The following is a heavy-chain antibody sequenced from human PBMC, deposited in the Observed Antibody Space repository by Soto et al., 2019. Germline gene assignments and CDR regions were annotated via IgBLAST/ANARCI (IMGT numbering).Heavy chain of an antibody. J-gene: IGHJ6*02. Sequence: QVQLVQSGAEVKKPGASVKVSCKASGYTFTSYDINCVRQATGQGLEWMGWMNPNSGNTVYAQKFQGRVTMTRNTSISTAYRELISLRSEDTAVYYCARYPSRIAIVYYYGKHVRGQVTTVTVT. D-gene: IGHD1-26*01. V-gene: IGHV1-8*01. CDR3: ARYPSRIAIVYYYGKHV. CDR1: GYTFTSYD. CDR2: MNPNSGNT.